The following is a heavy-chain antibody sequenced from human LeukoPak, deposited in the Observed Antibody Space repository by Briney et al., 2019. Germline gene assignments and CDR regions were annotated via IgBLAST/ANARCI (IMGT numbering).Heavy chain of an antibody. CDR1: GGTFSNYV. J-gene: IGHJ5*02. V-gene: IGHV1-69*13. CDR3: ATVQEDYDVLTGYINWFDP. CDR2: IIPIFSTA. Sequence: SVKVSCKASGGTFSNYVFTWVRQAPGQGVEWMGGIIPIFSTANYAQKFQGRVTITADESTSTAYMELSSLRSEDTAVYYCATVQEDYDVLTGYINWFDPWGQGTLVTVSS. D-gene: IGHD3-9*01.